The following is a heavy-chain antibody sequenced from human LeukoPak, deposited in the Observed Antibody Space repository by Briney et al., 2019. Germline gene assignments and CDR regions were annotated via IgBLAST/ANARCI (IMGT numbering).Heavy chain of an antibody. V-gene: IGHV3-48*01. Sequence: GGSLRLSCAASGFTFGGFTFSVYTMNWVRQAPGKGLEWVSYISSGSDTIYYADSVKGRFTISRDNAKNSLYLQMNSLRAEDTAVYYCARAGEWELLPYFDQWGQGTLVTVSS. D-gene: IGHD1-26*01. CDR2: ISSGSDTI. CDR3: ARAGEWELLPYFDQ. CDR1: GFTFGGFTFSVYT. J-gene: IGHJ4*02.